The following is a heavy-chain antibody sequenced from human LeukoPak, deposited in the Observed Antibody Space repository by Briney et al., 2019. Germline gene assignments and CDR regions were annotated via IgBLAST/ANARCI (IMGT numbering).Heavy chain of an antibody. Sequence: PGGSLRLSCAASGFTSSSYEMNWVRQAPGKGLEWVSVISWNGGTTYYADSVKGRFTISRDNSENSLYLQMNSLRTDDTALYYCAKGNTGTYYDNWFDPWGQGTLVIVSS. CDR1: GFTSSSYE. CDR2: ISWNGGTT. V-gene: IGHV3-43*01. J-gene: IGHJ5*01. D-gene: IGHD1-26*01. CDR3: AKGNTGTYYDNWFDP.